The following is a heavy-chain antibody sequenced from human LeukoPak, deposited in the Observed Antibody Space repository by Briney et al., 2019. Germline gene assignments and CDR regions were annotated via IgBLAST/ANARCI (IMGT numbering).Heavy chain of an antibody. V-gene: IGHV3-23*01. CDR3: AKASPVIVVVSIFDY. CDR2: ICGSGGST. D-gene: IGHD3-22*01. CDR1: GFTFSSYA. Sequence: PGGSLRLSCAASGFTFSSYAISSVPRAPGRGLEWVSAICGSGGSTYYADSVKGRFTISRDKSKNTLYLQMNSLRAEDKAVYYCAKASPVIVVVSIFDYWGQGTLVTVSS. J-gene: IGHJ4*02.